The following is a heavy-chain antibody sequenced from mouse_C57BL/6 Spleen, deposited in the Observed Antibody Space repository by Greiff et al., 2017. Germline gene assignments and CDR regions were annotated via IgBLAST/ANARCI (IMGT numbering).Heavy chain of an antibody. CDR2: INPNYGTT. V-gene: IGHV1-39*01. Sequence: EVKLMESGPELVKPGASVKISCKASGYSFTDYNMNWVKQSNGKSLEWIGVINPNYGTTSYNQKFKGKATLTVDQSSSTAYMQRNSLTSEDSAVYYCARAYYYGSSYFDYWGQGTTLTVSS. CDR3: ARAYYYGSSYFDY. J-gene: IGHJ2*01. CDR1: GYSFTDYN. D-gene: IGHD1-1*01.